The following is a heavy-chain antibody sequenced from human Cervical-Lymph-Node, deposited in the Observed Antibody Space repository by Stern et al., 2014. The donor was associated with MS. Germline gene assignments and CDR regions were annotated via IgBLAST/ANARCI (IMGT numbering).Heavy chain of an antibody. Sequence: VQLVESGGGLVKPGGSLRLSCAASGLTFSDSYMNWIRQAPGKGLEWVSYISGGGSPIYYADSVKGRFTISRDNAKNSLYLQMNSLRAEDTAVYYCARGRNFWYYFDYWGQGTLVTVSS. V-gene: IGHV3-11*01. CDR3: ARGRNFWYYFDY. CDR1: GLTFSDSY. CDR2: ISGGGSPI. D-gene: IGHD1-7*01. J-gene: IGHJ4*02.